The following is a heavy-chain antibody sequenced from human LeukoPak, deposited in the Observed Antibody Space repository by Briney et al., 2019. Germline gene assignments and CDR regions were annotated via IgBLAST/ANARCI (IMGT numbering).Heavy chain of an antibody. D-gene: IGHD2-15*01. CDR1: RFTFSDYY. Sequence: GSLRLSCAASRFTFSDYYMDWIRQPPGKGLEWVRSIYYSGRTYSNPSLKSRVTISVDTSKNQFSLKLSSVTAADTAVYYCARLIYCSGGSCSFDYWGQGTLVTVSS. CDR3: ARLIYCSGGSCSFDY. V-gene: IGHV4-39*01. CDR2: IYYSGRT. J-gene: IGHJ4*02.